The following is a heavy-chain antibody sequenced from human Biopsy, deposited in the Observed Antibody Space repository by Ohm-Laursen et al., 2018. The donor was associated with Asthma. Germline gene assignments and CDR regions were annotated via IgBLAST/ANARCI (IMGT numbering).Heavy chain of an antibody. V-gene: IGHV3-23*01. J-gene: IGHJ4*02. D-gene: IGHD3-22*01. Sequence: SLRLSCAASGFTFGDYWMSWVRQVPGKGLEWVAAITGGNDNTYYADSVKGRFTISRDYSKNTLYLQMHSLRAEDTAVYYCARGDSSNWSHYYFDYWGQGTLVTVSS. CDR3: ARGDSSNWSHYYFDY. CDR2: ITGGNDNT. CDR1: GFTFGDYW.